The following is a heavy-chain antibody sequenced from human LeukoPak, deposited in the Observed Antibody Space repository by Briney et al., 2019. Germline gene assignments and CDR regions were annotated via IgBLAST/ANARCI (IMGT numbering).Heavy chain of an antibody. Sequence: GGSLRLSCTASGFTFGDYAMSWVRQAPGKGLEWVSAISGSGGSTYYADSVKGRFTISRDNSKNTLYLQMNSLRAEDTAVYYCAKDFLGYYGSVSYYVQRFFDYWGQGTLVTVSS. J-gene: IGHJ4*02. CDR1: GFTFGDYA. D-gene: IGHD3-10*01. CDR3: AKDFLGYYGSVSYYVQRFFDY. V-gene: IGHV3-23*01. CDR2: ISGSGGST.